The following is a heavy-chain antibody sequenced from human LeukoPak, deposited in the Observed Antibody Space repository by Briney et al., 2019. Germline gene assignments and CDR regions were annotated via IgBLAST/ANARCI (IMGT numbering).Heavy chain of an antibody. D-gene: IGHD3-16*01. CDR3: AKDFWRLGELY. CDR1: GFTFSSYA. V-gene: IGHV3-23*01. CDR2: IRESGGPT. J-gene: IGHJ4*02. Sequence: GGSLRLSCAASGFTFSSYAMSWVRQAPGKGLEWVSSIRESGGPTYYADSVKGRFTISRDNSKNTLCLQMNSLRVEDTAVYYCAKDFWRLGELYWGQGTLVTVSS.